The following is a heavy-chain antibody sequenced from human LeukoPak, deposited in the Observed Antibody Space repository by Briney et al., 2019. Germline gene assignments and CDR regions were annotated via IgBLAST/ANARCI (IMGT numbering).Heavy chain of an antibody. J-gene: IGHJ5*02. CDR2: IYHSGST. D-gene: IGHD4-17*01. CDR1: GGSISSSNW. V-gene: IGHV4-4*02. CDR3: VRYANYGDYPNWLDP. Sequence: PSGTLSLTCAVSGGSISSSNWWSWVRQPPGKGLEWIGEIYHSGSTNYNPSLKSRVTISVDKSKNQFSLKLYSVTAADTAVYYCVRYANYGDYPNWLDPWGQGTLVTVS.